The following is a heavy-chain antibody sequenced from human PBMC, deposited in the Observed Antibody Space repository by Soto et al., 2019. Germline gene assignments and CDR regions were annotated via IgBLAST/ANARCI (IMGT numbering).Heavy chain of an antibody. Sequence: QVQLQESGPGLVTPSETLSLTCTVSGGSVNSDYYYWSWIRQPPGKGLEWIGYIYHSGRTNYNPTLESRVTISLDASRTQFSLKLSSVTAADTAVFYCAREYSTSPEAFDLWGQGTLVTVSS. CDR2: IYHSGRT. V-gene: IGHV4-61*01. CDR1: GGSVNSDYYY. CDR3: AREYSTSPEAFDL. J-gene: IGHJ4*02. D-gene: IGHD5-18*01.